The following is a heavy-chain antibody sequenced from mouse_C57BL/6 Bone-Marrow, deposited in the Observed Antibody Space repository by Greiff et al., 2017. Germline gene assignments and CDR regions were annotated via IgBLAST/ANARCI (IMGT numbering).Heavy chain of an antibody. CDR1: GYTFTSYT. Sequence: VQLQQSGAELARPGASVKMSCKASGYTFTSYTMHWVKQRPGQGLEWIGYINPSSGYTKYNQKFKDKATLTADKSSSTAYMQLSSLTSEDSAVYYCAKYGFGGWFADWGQGTLVTVSA. CDR2: INPSSGYT. D-gene: IGHD1-1*01. V-gene: IGHV1-4*01. J-gene: IGHJ3*01. CDR3: AKYGFGGWFAD.